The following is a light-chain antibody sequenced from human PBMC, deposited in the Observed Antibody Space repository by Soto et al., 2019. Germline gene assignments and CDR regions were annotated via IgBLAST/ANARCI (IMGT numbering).Light chain of an antibody. V-gene: IGLV2-23*02. CDR1: STDFGDFTL. CDR2: EVN. CDR3: CSYAETMSYV. Sequence: QSALTQPAPVCGSPGQSITISCTGPSTDFGDFTLASWYQQHPGNAPKLIISEVNKRPSGVSNRFSCSKSGNTASLTISGLQAENVAEYCCCSYAETMSYVFGTGTKVTVL. J-gene: IGLJ1*01.